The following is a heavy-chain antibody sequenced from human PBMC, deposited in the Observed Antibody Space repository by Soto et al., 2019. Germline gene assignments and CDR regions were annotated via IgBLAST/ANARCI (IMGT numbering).Heavy chain of an antibody. D-gene: IGHD2-2*01. J-gene: IGHJ5*02. V-gene: IGHV4-39*01. Sequence: QLQLQESGPGLVKPSETLSLTCTVSGGSISSSSYYWGWIRQPPGKGLEWIGSIYYSGSTYYNPSLKSRVTISVDMSKNQFSLKLSSVTAADTAVYYCARQIDIVVVPAATGWFDPWGQGTLVTVSS. CDR1: GGSISSSSYY. CDR2: IYYSGST. CDR3: ARQIDIVVVPAATGWFDP.